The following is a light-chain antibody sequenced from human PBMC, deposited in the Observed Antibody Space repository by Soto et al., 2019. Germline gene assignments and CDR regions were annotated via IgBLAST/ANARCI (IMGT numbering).Light chain of an antibody. CDR1: SSNIGINT. CDR2: SSN. CDR3: AAWDDSLNGPV. J-gene: IGLJ1*01. Sequence: QPVLTQPPSASGTPGQRVTISCSGSSSNIGINTVNWYQQLPGTAPKLLIYSSNQRPSGVHDRFSGSKSGTSASLAISGLQSEDEADYYCAAWDDSLNGPVFGTGTKLT. V-gene: IGLV1-44*01.